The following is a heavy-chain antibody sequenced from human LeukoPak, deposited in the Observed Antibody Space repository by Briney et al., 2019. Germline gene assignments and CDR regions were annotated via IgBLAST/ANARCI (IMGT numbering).Heavy chain of an antibody. CDR2: IYYSGST. Sequence: GYIYYSGSTNYNPSLKSRVTISVDTSKNQFSLKLSSVTAADTAVYYCARRLTGESPGAFDIWGQGTMVTVSS. D-gene: IGHD7-27*01. J-gene: IGHJ3*02. V-gene: IGHV4-59*08. CDR3: ARRLTGESPGAFDI.